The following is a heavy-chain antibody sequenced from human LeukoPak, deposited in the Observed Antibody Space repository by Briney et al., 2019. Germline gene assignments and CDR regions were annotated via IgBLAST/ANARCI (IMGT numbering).Heavy chain of an antibody. CDR2: ISYDGSNK. J-gene: IGHJ4*02. CDR1: GFTFSSYA. V-gene: IGHV3-30-3*01. CDR3: ARDLRAGGSPDYYFDY. D-gene: IGHD2-15*01. Sequence: GGSLRPSCAASGFTFSSYAMHWVRQAPGKGLEWVAVISYDGSNKYYADSVKGRFTISRDNSKNTLYLQMNSLRAEDTAVYYCARDLRAGGSPDYYFDYWGQGTLVTVSS.